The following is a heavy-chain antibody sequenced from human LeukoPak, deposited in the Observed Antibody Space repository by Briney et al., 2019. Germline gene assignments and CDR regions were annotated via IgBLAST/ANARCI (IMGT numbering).Heavy chain of an antibody. CDR2: IYSGGST. V-gene: IGHV3-53*01. Sequence: GGSLRLSCAASGFTVSSNYMSWVRQAPGKGLEWVSVIYSGGSTYYADSVKGRFTISRDNSKNTLYLQMNSLRAEDTAVYYCAADMTYDSSLWRWGQGTLVTVSS. J-gene: IGHJ4*02. CDR3: AADMTYDSSLWR. D-gene: IGHD3-22*01. CDR1: GFTVSSNY.